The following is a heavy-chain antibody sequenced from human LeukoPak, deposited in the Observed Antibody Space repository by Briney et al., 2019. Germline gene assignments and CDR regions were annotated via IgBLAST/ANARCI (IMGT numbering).Heavy chain of an antibody. D-gene: IGHD2-15*01. J-gene: IGHJ4*02. CDR2: INHSGST. V-gene: IGHV4-34*01. CDR3: ARGGYCSGGSCYVIPFDY. CDR1: GGSFRGYY. Sequence: SETLSLTCAVYGGSFRGYYWSWIRQPPAKGLEWIGEINHSGSTNYNPSLKSRVTISVDTSKNQFSLKLSSVTAADTAVYYCARGGYCSGGSCYVIPFDYWGQGTLVTVSS.